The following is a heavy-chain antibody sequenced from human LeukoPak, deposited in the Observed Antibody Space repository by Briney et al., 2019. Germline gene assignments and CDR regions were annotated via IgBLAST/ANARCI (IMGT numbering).Heavy chain of an antibody. CDR2: IYHSGST. Sequence: PSETLSLTCTVSGYSISSGYYWGWIRQPPGKGLEWIGSIYHSGSTYYNPSLKSRVTISVDTSKNQFSLKLSSVTAADTAVYYCASGCSSTSCDHQICGGDCYLFYYWGQGTLVTVSS. CDR3: ASGCSSTSCDHQICGGDCYLFYY. J-gene: IGHJ4*02. V-gene: IGHV4-38-2*02. CDR1: GYSISSGYY. D-gene: IGHD2-21*02.